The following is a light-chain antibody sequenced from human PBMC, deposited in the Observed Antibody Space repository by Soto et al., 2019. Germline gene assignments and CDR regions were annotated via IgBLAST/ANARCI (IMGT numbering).Light chain of an antibody. Sequence: EVVLTQSPATLSVSAGGTVTLSCRASQSVRTNVAWYQQIPGQAPRLLVYGASTRATGVPARFTGSGSGIELSLTLSILLSEDSAFDDCQQYFNWPLPWTFGPGTKVQIK. CDR3: QQYFNWPLPWT. CDR1: QSVRTN. CDR2: GAS. J-gene: IGKJ1*01. V-gene: IGKV3-15*01.